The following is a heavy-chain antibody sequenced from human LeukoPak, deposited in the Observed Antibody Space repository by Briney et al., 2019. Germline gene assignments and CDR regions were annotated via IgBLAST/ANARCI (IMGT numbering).Heavy chain of an antibody. J-gene: IGHJ5*02. CDR1: GYTFTGYY. Sequence: ASVKVSCKASGYTFTGYYMHWVRQAPGQGREWMGWINPNSGGTNYAQKFQGRVTRDTSISTAYMELSRLRSDDTAVYYCAREGCSSTSCYPAPNWFDPWGQGTLVTVSS. V-gene: IGHV1-2*02. CDR3: AREGCSSTSCYPAPNWFDP. D-gene: IGHD2-2*01. CDR2: INPNSGGT.